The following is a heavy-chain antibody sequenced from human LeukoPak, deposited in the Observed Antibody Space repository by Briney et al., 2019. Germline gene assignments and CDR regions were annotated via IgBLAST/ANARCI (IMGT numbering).Heavy chain of an antibody. J-gene: IGHJ4*02. CDR2: IRYDGSNK. CDR3: AKDKVRPHYYGSGIYFDY. V-gene: IGHV3-30*02. D-gene: IGHD3-10*01. Sequence: GGSLRLSCAASGFTFSSYGMHWVRQAPGKGLEWVAFIRYDGSNKYYADSVKGRFTISRDNSKNTLYLQMNRLRAEDTAVYYCAKDKVRPHYYGSGIYFDYWGQGTLVTVSS. CDR1: GFTFSSYG.